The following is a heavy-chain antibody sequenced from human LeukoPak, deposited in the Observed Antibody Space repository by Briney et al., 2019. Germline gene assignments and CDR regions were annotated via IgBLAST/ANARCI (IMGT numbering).Heavy chain of an antibody. Sequence: GGSLRLSCAASGFSFSSYAMSWVRQAPGKGLEWVSLISSGSGFTYYADSVKGRFTIYRDNAKNSLYLQMNSLGVEDTAVYYCARRGGQDTLTAYPDYWGQGTLVTVSS. CDR3: ARRGGQDTLTAYPDY. J-gene: IGHJ4*02. CDR1: GFSFSSYA. D-gene: IGHD3-9*01. V-gene: IGHV3-21*01. CDR2: ISSGSGFT.